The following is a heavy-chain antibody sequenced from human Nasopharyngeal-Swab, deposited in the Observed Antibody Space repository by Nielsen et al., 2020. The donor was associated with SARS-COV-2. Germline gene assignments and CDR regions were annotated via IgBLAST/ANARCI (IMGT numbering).Heavy chain of an antibody. D-gene: IGHD3-10*01. V-gene: IGHV1-46*01. Sequence: ASVKVSCKASGYTFSSNYIHWVRQAPGQGLVWMGLINPDGGGTTYAQRFQGRVTVTRDTSTNTVFLELSSLRFEDAAVYFCARAENEDRRYSWFDPWGQGSLVTVSS. CDR2: INPDGGGT. CDR3: ARAENEDRRYSWFDP. CDR1: GYTFSSNY. J-gene: IGHJ5*02.